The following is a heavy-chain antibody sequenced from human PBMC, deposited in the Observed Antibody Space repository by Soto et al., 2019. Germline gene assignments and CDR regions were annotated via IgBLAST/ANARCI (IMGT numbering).Heavy chain of an antibody. CDR2: IYYSGST. CDR1: GGSISSYY. V-gene: IGHV4-59*01. J-gene: IGHJ5*02. CDR3: ARRSEGRPYWFDP. Sequence: QVQLQESGPGLVKPSETLSLTCTVSGGSISSYYWSWIRQPPGKGLEWIGYIYYSGSTNYKPSLKIRGTISVDTSKNQFSLKLSSVTAADTAVYYCARRSEGRPYWFDPWGQGTLVTVSS.